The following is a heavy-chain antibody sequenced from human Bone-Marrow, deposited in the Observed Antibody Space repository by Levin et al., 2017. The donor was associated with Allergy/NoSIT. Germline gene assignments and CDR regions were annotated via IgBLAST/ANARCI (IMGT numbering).Heavy chain of an antibody. CDR1: GFSFSSYS. J-gene: IGHJ6*02. CDR2: ISSSSSDI. CDR3: ARATTVEFYYYYGMDV. Sequence: GGSLRLSCAASGFSFSSYSMNWVRQAPGKGLEWVSSISSSSSDIYYADSVKGRFTISRDNAKNSLFLQMNGLRAEDTAVYYCARATTVEFYYYYGMDVWGQGTTVTVSS. D-gene: IGHD4-11*01. V-gene: IGHV3-21*01.